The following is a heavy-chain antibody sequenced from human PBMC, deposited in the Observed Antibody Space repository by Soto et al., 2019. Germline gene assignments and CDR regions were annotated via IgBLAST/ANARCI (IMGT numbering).Heavy chain of an antibody. CDR1: GGSISSSSYY. CDR3: ARYSNLRGWFDAFDI. J-gene: IGHJ3*02. V-gene: IGHV4-39*01. Sequence: SETLSLTCTVSGGSISSSSYYWGWIRQPPGKGLEWIGSIYYSGSTYYNPSLKSRVTISVDPSKNQFSRKLSSVTAADTAVYYCARYSNLRGWFDAFDIWGQGTMVTVSS. CDR2: IYYSGST. D-gene: IGHD6-19*01.